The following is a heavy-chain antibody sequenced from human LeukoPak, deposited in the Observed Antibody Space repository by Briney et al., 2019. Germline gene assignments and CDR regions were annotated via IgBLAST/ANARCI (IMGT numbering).Heavy chain of an antibody. Sequence: ASVKVSCKASGGTFSNHAISWVRQAPGQGLEWMGGIIPIFGTTNYAQKFQGRVTITADKSMTTAYMELSSLRSEDTAVYYCARPRFPYYRLSGADYYYMDVWSKGTTVTVSS. D-gene: IGHD3-10*01. CDR2: IIPIFGTT. V-gene: IGHV1-69*06. CDR3: ARPRFPYYRLSGADYYYMDV. CDR1: GGTFSNHA. J-gene: IGHJ6*03.